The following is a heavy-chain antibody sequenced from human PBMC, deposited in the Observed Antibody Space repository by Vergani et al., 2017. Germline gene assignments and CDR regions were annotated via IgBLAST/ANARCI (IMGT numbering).Heavy chain of an antibody. CDR3: AKDYGPYYDSSGYYTDY. CDR1: GFTFSSYG. CDR2: IWYDGSNK. D-gene: IGHD3-22*01. Sequence: QVQLVESGGGVVQPGRSLRLSCAASGFTFSSYGMHWVRQAPGKGLEWVAVIWYDGSNKYYADSVKGRFTISRDNSKNTLYLQMNSLRAEDTALYYCAKDYGPYYDSSGYYTDYWGQGTLVTVSS. J-gene: IGHJ4*02. V-gene: IGHV3-33*06.